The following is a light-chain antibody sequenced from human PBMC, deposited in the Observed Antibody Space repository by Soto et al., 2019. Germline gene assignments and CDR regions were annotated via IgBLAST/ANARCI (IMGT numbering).Light chain of an antibody. J-gene: IGLJ1*01. CDR1: SSNIGAGYD. CDR2: GNS. Sequence: QSVLTQPPSVSGAPGQRVTISCTGSSSNIGAGYDVHWYQQLPGTAPKLLTYGNSNRPSGVPDRFSGSKSGTSASLAITWLQAEDEADYYCQSYDSRLSGYVFGTGTTLTVL. V-gene: IGLV1-40*01. CDR3: QSYDSRLSGYV.